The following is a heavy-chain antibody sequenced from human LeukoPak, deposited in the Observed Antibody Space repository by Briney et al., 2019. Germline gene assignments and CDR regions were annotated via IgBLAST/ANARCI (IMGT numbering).Heavy chain of an antibody. Sequence: PSETLFLTCTVSGGSISSYYWSWIRQPPGKGLEWIGYIYYSGSTNYNPSLKSRVTISVDTSKNQFSLKLSSVTAADTAVYYCARAPQWLFYFDYWGQGTLVTVSS. CDR2: IYYSGST. CDR1: GGSISSYY. CDR3: ARAPQWLFYFDY. J-gene: IGHJ4*02. D-gene: IGHD6-19*01. V-gene: IGHV4-59*01.